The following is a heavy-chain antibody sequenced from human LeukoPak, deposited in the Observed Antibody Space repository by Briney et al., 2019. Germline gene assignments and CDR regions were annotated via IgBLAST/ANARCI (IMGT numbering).Heavy chain of an antibody. J-gene: IGHJ4*02. CDR3: ARGRPSMITFGGIINLDY. V-gene: IGHV4-34*01. Sequence: SETLSLTCAVYGGSFSGYYWSWIRQPPGKGLEWIGEINHSGSTNYNPSLKSRVTISVDTSKNQFSLNLSSVTAADTAVYYCARGRPSMITFGGIINLDYWGQGTLVTVSS. CDR2: INHSGST. D-gene: IGHD3-16*02. CDR1: GGSFSGYY.